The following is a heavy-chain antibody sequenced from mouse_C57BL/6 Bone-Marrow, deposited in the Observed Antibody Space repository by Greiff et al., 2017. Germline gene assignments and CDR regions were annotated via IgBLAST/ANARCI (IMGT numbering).Heavy chain of an antibody. J-gene: IGHJ2*01. CDR1: GYTFTNYW. Sequence: QVQLQQSGAELVRPGTSVKMSCKASGYTFTNYWIGWAKQRPGHGLEWIGDIYPGGGYTNYNEKFKGKATLTADKSSSTAYMQFGSLTSEDSAIYYCARIYYGSSYDYWGQGTTLTVSS. CDR3: ARIYYGSSYDY. V-gene: IGHV1-63*01. D-gene: IGHD1-1*01. CDR2: IYPGGGYT.